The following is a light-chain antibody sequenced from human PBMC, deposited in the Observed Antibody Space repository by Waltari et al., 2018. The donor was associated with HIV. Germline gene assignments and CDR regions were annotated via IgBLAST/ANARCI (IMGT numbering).Light chain of an antibody. CDR3: SSYTSSIYV. V-gene: IGLV2-14*03. CDR2: DVS. CDR1: SSDVGGYNY. Sequence: QSALTQPASVSGSPGQSITISCTGTSSDVGGYNYVSWYQQHPGKAPKLMIYDVSNRPSGVPNRFSGSKSGNTASLTISGLQAEDEADYYCSSYTSSIYVFGTGTKVTVL. J-gene: IGLJ1*01.